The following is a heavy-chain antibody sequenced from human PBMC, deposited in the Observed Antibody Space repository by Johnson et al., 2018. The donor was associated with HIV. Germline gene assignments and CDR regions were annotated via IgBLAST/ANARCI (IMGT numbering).Heavy chain of an antibody. V-gene: IGHV3-20*04. CDR3: ARERISGNSGAGTASDI. Sequence: EVQLVESGGGLVQPGGSLRLSCVASGVIFSDYYMSWIRQAPGKGLEWVSGINWNGGSTGYAASVKGGFTIPRDNAKNSLYLQLTRLRVEDTALYYCARERISGNSGAGTASDIWGQGTMVTVSS. J-gene: IGHJ3*02. D-gene: IGHD4-23*01. CDR1: GVIFSDYY. CDR2: INWNGGST.